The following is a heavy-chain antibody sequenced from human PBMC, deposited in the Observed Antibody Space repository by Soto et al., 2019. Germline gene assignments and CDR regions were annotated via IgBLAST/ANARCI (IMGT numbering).Heavy chain of an antibody. D-gene: IGHD3-3*01. J-gene: IGHJ3*02. Sequence: ASVKVSCKASGYTFTSYYMHWVRQAPGQGLEWMGIINPSGGSTSYAQKFQGRVTMTRDTSTSTVYMELSSLRSEDTAVYYCARELKSTNTYQYYDFWSGYSRDAFDIWGQGTMATVSS. CDR2: INPSGGST. CDR1: GYTFTSYY. V-gene: IGHV1-46*01. CDR3: ARELKSTNTYQYYDFWSGYSRDAFDI.